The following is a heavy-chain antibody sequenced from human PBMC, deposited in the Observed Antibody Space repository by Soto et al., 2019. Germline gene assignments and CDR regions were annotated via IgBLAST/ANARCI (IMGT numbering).Heavy chain of an antibody. V-gene: IGHV4-34*01. D-gene: IGHD1-26*01. Sequence: TSETLSLTCAVYGGSFSGYYWSWIRQPPGKGLEWIGEINHSGSTNYNPSLKSRVTISVDTSKNQFSLKLSTVTAADTAVYYCARGISGSSPRFYYYYGMDVWGQGTTVTSP. CDR3: ARGISGSSPRFYYYYGMDV. CDR1: GGSFSGYY. CDR2: INHSGST. J-gene: IGHJ6*02.